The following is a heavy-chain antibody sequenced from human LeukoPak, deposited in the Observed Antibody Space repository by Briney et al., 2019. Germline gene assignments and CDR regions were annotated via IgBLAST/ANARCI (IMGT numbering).Heavy chain of an antibody. J-gene: IGHJ4*02. CDR1: GYTFTSYG. D-gene: IGHD6-13*01. CDR2: ISAYNGNT. Sequence: ASVKVSCKASGYTFTSYGISWVRQAPGQGLEWMGWISAYNGNTNYAQKFQGRVTMTTDTSTSTAYMGLRSLRSDDTAVYYCARDPNRYAAAHPFEYWGQGTLVTVSS. V-gene: IGHV1-18*01. CDR3: ARDPNRYAAAHPFEY.